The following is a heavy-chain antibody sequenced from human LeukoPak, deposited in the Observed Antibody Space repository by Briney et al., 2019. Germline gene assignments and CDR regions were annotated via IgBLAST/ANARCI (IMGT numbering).Heavy chain of an antibody. Sequence: GGSLRLSCAASGFTVSSNYMSWVRQAPGKGLEWVSVIYSGGSTYYADAVKGRFTISRDNAKNSLYLQMNSLRAEDTAVYYCATGGLYSSGDYWGQGTLVTVSS. CDR1: GFTVSSNY. CDR3: ATGGLYSSGDY. V-gene: IGHV3-53*01. D-gene: IGHD6-19*01. J-gene: IGHJ4*02. CDR2: IYSGGST.